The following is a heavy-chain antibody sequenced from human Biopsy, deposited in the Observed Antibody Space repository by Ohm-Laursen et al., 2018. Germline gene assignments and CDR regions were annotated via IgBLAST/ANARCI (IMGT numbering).Heavy chain of an antibody. CDR3: ATKLTGYFHH. D-gene: IGHD3-9*01. Sequence: SVKVSCKAPEGTFSNYGVNWVRQAPGQGLEWLGGNIPILGTGNYAHQFQDRVTVVADTSTSTATMELRSLRSDDTAVYYFATKLTGYFHHWGQGTLVIVSS. V-gene: IGHV1-69*06. CDR1: EGTFSNYG. J-gene: IGHJ1*01. CDR2: NIPILGTG.